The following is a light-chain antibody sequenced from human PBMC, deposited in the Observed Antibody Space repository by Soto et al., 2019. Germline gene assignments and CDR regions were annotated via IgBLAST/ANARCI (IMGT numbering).Light chain of an antibody. J-gene: IGLJ1*01. V-gene: IGLV2-14*01. CDR2: EVS. Sequence: QSVLTQPASVSGSPGQSITIYCTGTSSDVGGYKHVSWYQHHPGKAPKLMIYEVSNRPSGVSDRFSGSKSGYSASLTISGLQADVEADYYFNSQRSNGIRVFGTGTKVTVL. CDR3: NSQRSNGIRV. CDR1: SSDVGGYKH.